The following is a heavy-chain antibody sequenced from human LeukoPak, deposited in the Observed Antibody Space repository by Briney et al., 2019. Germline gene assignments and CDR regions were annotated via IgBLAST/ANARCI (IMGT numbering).Heavy chain of an antibody. V-gene: IGHV3-7*01. CDR1: GFTFSSYW. Sequence: GGSLRLSCAASGFTFSSYWMSWVRQAPGKGLEWVANIKQDGSEKYYVDSVKGRFTISRDNAKNSLYLQMNSLRAEDTAVYYCARARKPSGWHWGHFDYWGQGTLVTVSS. CDR2: IKQDGSEK. J-gene: IGHJ4*02. CDR3: ARARKPSGWHWGHFDY. D-gene: IGHD6-19*01.